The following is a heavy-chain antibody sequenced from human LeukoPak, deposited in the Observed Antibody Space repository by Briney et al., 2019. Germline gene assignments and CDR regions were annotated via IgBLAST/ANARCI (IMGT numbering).Heavy chain of an antibody. CDR3: ARGYSGYSGYDHFDY. V-gene: IGHV3-23*01. Sequence: PGGSLRLSCAASGFTFSSYGMSWVRQAPGKGLEWVSAISGSGGSTYYADSVKGRFTISRDNSKNTLYLQMNSLRAEDTAVYYCARGYSGYSGYDHFDYWGQGTLVTVSS. CDR1: GFTFSSYG. J-gene: IGHJ4*02. D-gene: IGHD5-12*01. CDR2: ISGSGGST.